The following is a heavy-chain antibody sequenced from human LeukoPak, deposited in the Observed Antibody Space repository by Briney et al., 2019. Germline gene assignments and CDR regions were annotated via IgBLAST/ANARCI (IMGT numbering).Heavy chain of an antibody. CDR2: INHSGST. D-gene: IGHD3-10*01. CDR3: ARDYPYYFDY. V-gene: IGHV4-34*01. CDR1: GGSFSGYY. Sequence: SETLSLTCAVYGGSFSGYYWSWIRQPPGKGLEWIGEINHSGSTNYNPSLKSRVTMSVDTSKNQFSLKLSSVTAADTAVYYCARDYPYYFDYWGQGTLVTVSS. J-gene: IGHJ4*02.